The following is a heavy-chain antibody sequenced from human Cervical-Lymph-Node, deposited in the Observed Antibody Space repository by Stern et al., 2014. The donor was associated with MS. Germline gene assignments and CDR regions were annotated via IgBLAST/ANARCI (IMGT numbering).Heavy chain of an antibody. J-gene: IGHJ5*01. CDR2: IYGDHTT. V-gene: IGHV2-5*02. CDR3: ARTGDPWFDS. CDR1: GFSLSSGAVA. D-gene: IGHD1-1*01. Sequence: QVTLKESGPSLVKPTETLTLTCKFSGFSLSSGAVAVAWIRQPPGKALECIGLIYGDHTTYYRPSLRTRLTVSKDASRDHVVLLMTNMDPVDTATYYCARTGDPWFDSWGQGTLVTVSS.